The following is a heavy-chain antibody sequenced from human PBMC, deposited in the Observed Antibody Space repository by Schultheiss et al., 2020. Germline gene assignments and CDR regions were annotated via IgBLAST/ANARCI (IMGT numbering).Heavy chain of an antibody. CDR1: GYTFTSYG. D-gene: IGHD1-26*01. CDR2: ISAYNGNT. V-gene: IGHV1-18*01. CDR3: AAELPRLVGATQDNWFDP. J-gene: IGHJ5*02. Sequence: ASVKVSCKASGYTFTSYGISWVRQAPGQGLEWMGWISAYNGNTNYAQKLQGRVTMTTDTSTSTAYMELSSLRSEDTAVYYCAAELPRLVGATQDNWFDPWGQGTLVTVDS.